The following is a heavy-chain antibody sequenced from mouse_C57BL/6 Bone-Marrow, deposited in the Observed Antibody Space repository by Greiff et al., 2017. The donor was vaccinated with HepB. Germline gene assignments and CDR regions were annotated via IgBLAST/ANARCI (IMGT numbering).Heavy chain of an antibody. J-gene: IGHJ4*01. Sequence: QVTLKESGPGILQPSQTLSLTCSFSGFSLSTFGMGVGWIRQPSGKGLEWLAHIWWDDAKYYNPALKSRLTISKATSKNQVFLTIANVDTADTATYYGARIYDGYYGYAMDYWGQGTSVTVSS. CDR1: GFSLSTFGMG. CDR2: IWWDDAK. V-gene: IGHV8-8*01. D-gene: IGHD2-3*01. CDR3: ARIYDGYYGYAMDY.